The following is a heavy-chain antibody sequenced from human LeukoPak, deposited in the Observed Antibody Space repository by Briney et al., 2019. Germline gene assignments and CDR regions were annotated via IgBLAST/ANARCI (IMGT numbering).Heavy chain of an antibody. J-gene: IGHJ6*03. Sequence: GGSLRLSCAASGFTFSSYSMDWVRQAPGKGREWVSYISSIGSTIFYADSVKGRFTISRDNAKNSLYLQMNSLRAEDTAVYYCAKRGSGWYEDYYYYMDVWGKGATVTISS. CDR2: ISSIGSTI. CDR3: AKRGSGWYEDYYYYMDV. V-gene: IGHV3-48*04. CDR1: GFTFSSYS. D-gene: IGHD6-19*01.